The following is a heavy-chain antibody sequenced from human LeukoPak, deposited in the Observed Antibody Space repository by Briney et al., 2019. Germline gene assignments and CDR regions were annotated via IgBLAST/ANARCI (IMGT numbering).Heavy chain of an antibody. CDR2: IYYSGST. D-gene: IGHD1-26*01. CDR3: ARDGRISPYAGMDV. V-gene: IGHV4-59*01. CDR1: RFTFSNYS. Sequence: GSLRLSCAASRFTFSNYSMNWVRQAPGKGLEWIGSIYYSGSTYYNPSLKSRVTISVDTSKNQFSLQLSSVTAADTALYYCARDGRISPYAGMDVWGQGTSVTVSS. J-gene: IGHJ6*02.